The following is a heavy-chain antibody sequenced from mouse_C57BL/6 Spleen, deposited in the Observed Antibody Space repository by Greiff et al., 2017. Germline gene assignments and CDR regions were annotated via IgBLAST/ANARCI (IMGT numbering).Heavy chain of an antibody. V-gene: IGHV1-64*01. CDR1: GYTFTSYW. CDR3: ATSYYYGSSTAEWFAY. J-gene: IGHJ3*01. D-gene: IGHD1-1*01. Sequence: VQLQQSGAELVKPGASVKLSCKASGYTFTSYWMHWVKQRPGQGLEWIGMIHPNSGSTNYNEKFKSKATLTVDKSSSTAYMQLSSLTSEDSAVYYCATSYYYGSSTAEWFAYWGQGTLVTVSA. CDR2: IHPNSGST.